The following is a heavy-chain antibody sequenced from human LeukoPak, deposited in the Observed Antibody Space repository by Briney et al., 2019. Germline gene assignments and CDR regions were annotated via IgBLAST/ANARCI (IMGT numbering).Heavy chain of an antibody. CDR1: GGSINNYF. V-gene: IGHV4-4*07. J-gene: IGHJ6*03. CDR3: ARDIGMIDYYYYYMDV. D-gene: IGHD3-22*01. CDR2: TYISGST. Sequence: PSETLSLTCNVSGGSINNYFWSWIRQPAGKGLEWIGRTYISGSTNYNPSLKSRVTMSLDTSKNQFSLKLTSVTAADTAVYYCARDIGMIDYYYYYMDVWGIGTTVTVSS.